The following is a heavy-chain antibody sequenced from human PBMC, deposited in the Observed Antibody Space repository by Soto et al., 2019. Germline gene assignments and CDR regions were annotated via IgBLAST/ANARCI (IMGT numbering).Heavy chain of an antibody. D-gene: IGHD3-16*01. CDR3: ARHLGGNHYYYGMDV. J-gene: IGHJ6*02. CDR2: IIPIFGTA. V-gene: IGHV1-69*12. Sequence: QVQLVQSGAEVKKPGTSVKVSCKASGGTFSSYAISWVRQAPGQGLEWMGGIIPIFGTADYAQKFQGRVTITADESTSTAYMDLSSLRSEDTAVYYCARHLGGNHYYYGMDVWGQGTTVTVSS. CDR1: GGTFSSYA.